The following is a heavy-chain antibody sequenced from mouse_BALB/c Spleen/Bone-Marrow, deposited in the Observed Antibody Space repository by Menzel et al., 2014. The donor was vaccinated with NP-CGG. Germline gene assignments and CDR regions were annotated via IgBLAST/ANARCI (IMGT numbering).Heavy chain of an antibody. CDR2: IDPANGNT. Sequence: VQLKESGAELVKPGASVKLSCTASGFNIKDTYMHWVKQRPEQGLEWIGRIDPANGNTKYDPEFQGKATITADTSSNTAYLQLSSLTSEDTAVYYCASYYYGSSSFAYWGQGTMVTVSA. CDR1: GFNIKDTY. V-gene: IGHV14-3*02. D-gene: IGHD1-1*01. CDR3: ASYYYGSSSFAY. J-gene: IGHJ3*01.